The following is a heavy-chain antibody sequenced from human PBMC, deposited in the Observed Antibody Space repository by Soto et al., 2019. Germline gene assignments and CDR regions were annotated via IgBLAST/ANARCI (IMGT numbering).Heavy chain of an antibody. J-gene: IGHJ6*02. Sequence: LSLTCSVSGGPVSGYHWSWIRQYPGKGLEWIAEIKHTGSFHYNPSLLSRVTMSVDTSKNQFSLNLSSVTAADTAVYYCARGDVGDLYFYYFGLDVWGQGTTVTVSS. V-gene: IGHV4-34*01. D-gene: IGHD3-10*01. CDR2: IKHTGSF. CDR3: ARGDVGDLYFYYFGLDV. CDR1: GGPVSGYH.